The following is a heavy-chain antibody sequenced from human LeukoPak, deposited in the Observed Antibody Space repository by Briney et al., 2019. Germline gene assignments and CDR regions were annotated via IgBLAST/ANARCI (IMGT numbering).Heavy chain of an antibody. CDR3: TKTVPSGHYYYMDV. D-gene: IGHD4-11*01. CDR2: IRSKANSYAT. Sequence: PGGSLRHSCAASGFIFSGSAIHWVRQASGKGLEWVGRIRSKANSYATVYAASVQGRFTISRDDSKNTAYLQMSSLKTEDTAVYYCTKTVPSGHYYYMDVWGKGTTVTVSS. J-gene: IGHJ6*03. V-gene: IGHV3-73*01. CDR1: GFIFSGSA.